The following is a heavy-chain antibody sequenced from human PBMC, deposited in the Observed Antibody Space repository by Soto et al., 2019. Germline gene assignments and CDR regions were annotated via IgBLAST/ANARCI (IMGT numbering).Heavy chain of an antibody. V-gene: IGHV4-39*01. D-gene: IGHD3-10*01. CDR1: GGSISSYY. Sequence: PSETLSLTCTVSGGSISSYYWGWIRQPPGKGLEWIGSIYYSGSTYYNPSLKSRVTISVDTSKNQFSLKLSSVTAADTAVYYCARRGEYGRSFDYWGQGTLVTVSS. J-gene: IGHJ4*02. CDR2: IYYSGST. CDR3: ARRGEYGRSFDY.